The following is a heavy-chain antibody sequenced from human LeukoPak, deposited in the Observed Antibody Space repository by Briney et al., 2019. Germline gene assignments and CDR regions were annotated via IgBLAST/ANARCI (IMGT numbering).Heavy chain of an antibody. CDR1: GFTFSSYG. J-gene: IGHJ5*02. CDR3: ARAGGWNWFDP. CDR2: IWYDGSNK. Sequence: PGGSLRLSCAASGFTFSSYGMHWVRQAPGKGLEWVAVIWYDGSNKYYADSVKGRFTISRDNSKNTLYLQMNSLRAEDTAVYYCARAGGWNWFDPWGQGTLVTVSS. V-gene: IGHV3-33*01. D-gene: IGHD6-19*01.